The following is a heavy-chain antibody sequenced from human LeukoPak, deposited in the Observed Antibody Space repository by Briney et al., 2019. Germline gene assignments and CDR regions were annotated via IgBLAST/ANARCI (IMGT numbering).Heavy chain of an antibody. CDR3: AREGSSAFDF. V-gene: IGHV6-1*01. Sequence: SQTLSLTCAISRDSVSTNSAAWTWIRQSPSRGLEWLGRTYYRSKWYYDYALSVKGRITINSDTSKNQFSLHLNSVTPEDTAVYYCAREGSSAFDFWGQGTLVTVSS. D-gene: IGHD1-26*01. J-gene: IGHJ4*02. CDR1: RDSVSTNSAA. CDR2: TYYRSKWYY.